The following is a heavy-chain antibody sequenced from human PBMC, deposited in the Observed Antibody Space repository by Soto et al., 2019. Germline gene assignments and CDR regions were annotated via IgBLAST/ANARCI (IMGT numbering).Heavy chain of an antibody. CDR1: GYTFTKHY. CDR2: INPSGGST. Sequence: QVQLVQSGAEVKKPGASVKVSCKASGYTFTKHYMNWVRQAPGQGLEWMGVINPSGGSTTYAQKFQGRVTITGDTSTSTVYMQLSSLRSEDTAVYYCARDMVSGTYYYYYGMDVWGQGTTVTVSS. CDR3: ARDMVSGTYYYYYGMDV. J-gene: IGHJ6*02. V-gene: IGHV1-46*01. D-gene: IGHD1-26*01.